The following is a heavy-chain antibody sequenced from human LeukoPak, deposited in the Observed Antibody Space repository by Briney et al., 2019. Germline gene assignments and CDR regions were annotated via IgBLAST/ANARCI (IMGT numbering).Heavy chain of an antibody. J-gene: IGHJ4*02. CDR2: INHSGST. Sequence: SETLSLTCAVYGGSFSGYYWSWIRQPPGKGLEWIGEINHSGSTNYNPSPKSRVTISVDTSKNQFSLKLSSVTAADTAVYYCARGFYGSGSYYNWGQGTLVTVSS. CDR1: GGSFSGYY. V-gene: IGHV4-34*01. CDR3: ARGFYGSGSYYN. D-gene: IGHD3-10*01.